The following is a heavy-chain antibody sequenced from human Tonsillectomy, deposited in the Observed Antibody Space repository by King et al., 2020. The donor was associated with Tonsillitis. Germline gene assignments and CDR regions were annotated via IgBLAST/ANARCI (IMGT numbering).Heavy chain of an antibody. CDR2: ISSDGMDK. Sequence: VQLVESGGGVVQPGRSLRLSCAASGFAFSDCGMHWVRQAPGKGLDWVATISSDGMDKDYGDSVRGRFTISRDNSRSTLYLQVNSLRADDTAVYYCAKEGGAQYCSSASCSADYWGQGTLVTVSS. V-gene: IGHV3-30*18. D-gene: IGHD2-2*01. CDR3: AKEGGAQYCSSASCSADY. J-gene: IGHJ4*02. CDR1: GFAFSDCG.